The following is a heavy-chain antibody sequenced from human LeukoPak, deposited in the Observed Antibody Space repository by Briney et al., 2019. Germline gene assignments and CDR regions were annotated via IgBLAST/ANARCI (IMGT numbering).Heavy chain of an antibody. CDR1: GGSISSSSYY. J-gene: IGHJ5*02. CDR3: ASSESVP. Sequence: PSETLSLTCTVSGGSISSSSYYWGWVRQPPGTGLEWIGSIYYSGSTYYNPSLKSRVTISVDTSKNQFSLKLSSVTAADAAVYYCASSESVPWGQGTLVTVSS. V-gene: IGHV4-39*01. CDR2: IYYSGST.